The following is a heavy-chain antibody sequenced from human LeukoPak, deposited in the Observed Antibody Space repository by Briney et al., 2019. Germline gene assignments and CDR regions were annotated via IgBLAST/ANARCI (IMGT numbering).Heavy chain of an antibody. V-gene: IGHV4-39*07. CDR1: GGSISSSSYY. Sequence: ASETLSLTCTVSGGSISSSSYYWGWIRQPPGKGLEWIGSIYYSGSTYYNPSLKSRVTISVDTSKNQFSLKLSSVTAADTAVYYCARTPPPGGNYYDSSGYLYWYFDLWGRGTLVTVSS. D-gene: IGHD3-22*01. CDR3: ARTPPPGGNYYDSSGYLYWYFDL. CDR2: IYYSGST. J-gene: IGHJ2*01.